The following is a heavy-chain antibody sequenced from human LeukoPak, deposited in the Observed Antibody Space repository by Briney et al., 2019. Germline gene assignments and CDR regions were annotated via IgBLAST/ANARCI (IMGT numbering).Heavy chain of an antibody. Sequence: SETLSLTCTVSGGSISSSSYYWGWIRQPPGKGLEWIGSIYYSGSTYYNPSLKSRVTISVDTSKNQFSLKLSSVTAADTAVYYCARPVYYDILTGGYYYMDVWGKGTTVTVSS. D-gene: IGHD3-9*01. CDR2: IYYSGST. CDR3: ARPVYYDILTGGYYYMDV. CDR1: GGSISSSSYY. V-gene: IGHV4-39*01. J-gene: IGHJ6*03.